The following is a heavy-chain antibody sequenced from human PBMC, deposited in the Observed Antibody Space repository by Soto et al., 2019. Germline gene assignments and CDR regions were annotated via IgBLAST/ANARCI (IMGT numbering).Heavy chain of an antibody. V-gene: IGHV3-30*03. CDR1: GFTFSSDG. D-gene: IGHD3-10*01. J-gene: IGHJ4*02. Sequence: QVQLVESGGGVVQPGRSLRLSCAASGFTFSSDGMHWVRQAPGKGLEWVAVISYDGSNKYYADSVKGRFTISRDNSKNTLYLQMNSLGAEDRAVYYCAPWFGAFDYWGQGTLVTVSS. CDR3: APWFGAFDY. CDR2: ISYDGSNK.